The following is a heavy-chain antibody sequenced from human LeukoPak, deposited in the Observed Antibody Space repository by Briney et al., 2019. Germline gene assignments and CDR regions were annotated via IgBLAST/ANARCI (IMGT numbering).Heavy chain of an antibody. CDR3: ARGLREVRGSSSLLDY. CDR2: INHSGST. V-gene: IGHV4-34*01. Sequence: PSETLSLTCAVYGGSFSGYYWSWIRQPPGKGLEWIGEINHSGSTNYSPSLKSRVTISVDTSKNQFSLKLSSVTAADTAVYYCARGLREVRGSSSLLDYWGQGTLVTVSS. D-gene: IGHD6-13*01. J-gene: IGHJ4*02. CDR1: GGSFSGYY.